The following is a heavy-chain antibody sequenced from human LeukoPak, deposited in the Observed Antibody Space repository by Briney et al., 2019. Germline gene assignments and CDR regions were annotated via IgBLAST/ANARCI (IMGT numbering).Heavy chain of an antibody. CDR2: INPSGGST. V-gene: IGHV1-46*01. D-gene: IGHD3-22*01. Sequence: EASVKVSCKASGYTFTSYYMHWVRQAPGQGLEWMGIINPSGGSTSYAQKFQGRVTMTRDTSTSTVYMELSSPRSEDTSVYYCARDYDPYYYDSSGSSYFDYWGQGTLVTVSS. CDR3: ARDYDPYYYDSSGSSYFDY. J-gene: IGHJ4*02. CDR1: GYTFTSYY.